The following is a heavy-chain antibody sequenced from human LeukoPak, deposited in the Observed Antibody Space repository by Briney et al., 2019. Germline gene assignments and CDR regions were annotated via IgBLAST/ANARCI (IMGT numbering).Heavy chain of an antibody. D-gene: IGHD6-13*01. CDR2: ITWNSNKI. J-gene: IGHJ4*02. CDR3: AKSVAAADDYFDY. V-gene: IGHV3-9*01. CDR1: GFTFDDYA. Sequence: GGSLRLSCLTSGFTFDDYAMHWVRQVPGKGLEWVSSITWNSNKIDYALSVKGRFTISRDNAKNSLYLQMNSLRAEDTALYYCAKSVAAADDYFDYWGQGTLVTVSS.